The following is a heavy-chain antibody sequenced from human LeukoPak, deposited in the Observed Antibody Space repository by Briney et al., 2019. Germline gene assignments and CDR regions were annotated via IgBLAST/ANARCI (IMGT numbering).Heavy chain of an antibody. Sequence: GGSLRLSCAASGFTFSSYSMNWVRQAPGRGLEWVSSIRFTGSYIYYADSVKRRFTISRDDAKNLLSLQMNSLRAEDTAVYYCAKDSYYGMDVWGQGTTVTVSS. CDR2: IRFTGSYI. CDR1: GFTFSSYS. V-gene: IGHV3-21*04. J-gene: IGHJ6*02. CDR3: AKDSYYGMDV.